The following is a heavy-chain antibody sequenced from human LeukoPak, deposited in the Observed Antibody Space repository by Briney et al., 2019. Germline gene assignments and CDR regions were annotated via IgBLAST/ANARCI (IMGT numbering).Heavy chain of an antibody. CDR1: GYTFASYG. CDR2: ISAYDGNT. V-gene: IGHV1-18*01. Sequence: ASVKVSCKASGYTFASYGISWMRQAPGQGLEWMGWISAYDGNTNYAQKLQGRVTMTTDTSTSTAYMELRSLRSDDTAVYYCARVVISTVTYQNFYYFDYWGQGTLVTVSS. D-gene: IGHD4-17*01. J-gene: IGHJ4*02. CDR3: ARVVISTVTYQNFYYFDY.